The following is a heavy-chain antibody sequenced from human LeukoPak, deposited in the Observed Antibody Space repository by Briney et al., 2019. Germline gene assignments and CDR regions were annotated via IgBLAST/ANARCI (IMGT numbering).Heavy chain of an antibody. CDR1: GFTFSSYS. CDR3: AREVTMVRKAFDY. V-gene: IGHV3-48*02. J-gene: IGHJ4*02. CDR2: ISSSSSTI. Sequence: GGSLRLSCSASGFTFSSYSMNWVRQAPGKGLEWVSYISSSSSTIYYADSVKGRFTISRDNAKNSLYLQMNSLRDEDTAVYYCAREVTMVRKAFDYWGQGTLVTVSS. D-gene: IGHD3-10*01.